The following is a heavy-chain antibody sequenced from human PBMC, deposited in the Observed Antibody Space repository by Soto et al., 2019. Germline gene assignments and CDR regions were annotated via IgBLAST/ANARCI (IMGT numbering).Heavy chain of an antibody. V-gene: IGHV3-30*18. D-gene: IGHD4-17*01. CDR3: AKDQGSYGDPTFDYYYYYYMDV. J-gene: IGHJ6*03. CDR2: ISYDGSNK. Sequence: GGSLRLSCAASGFTFSSYGMHWVRQAPGKGLEWVAVISYDGSNKYYADSVKGRFTISRDNSKNTLYLQMNSLRAEDTAVYYCAKDQGSYGDPTFDYYYYYYMDVWGKGTTVTVSS. CDR1: GFTFSSYG.